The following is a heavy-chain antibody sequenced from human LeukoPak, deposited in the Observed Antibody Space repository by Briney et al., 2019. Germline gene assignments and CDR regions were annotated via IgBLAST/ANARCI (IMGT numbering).Heavy chain of an antibody. CDR2: INPDGTDI. CDR1: GFTFSSYD. J-gene: IGHJ1*01. Sequence: PGGSLRLSCAASGFTFSSYDMHWVRQVPGKGLVWVSRINPDGTDIRYADSVKGRFTISRDDAKNTLFLHMNSLRVEDTAVYYCARVFGPGLDEYFHLWGQGTLVTVSS. CDR3: ARVFGPGLDEYFHL. V-gene: IGHV3-74*01. D-gene: IGHD3-10*01.